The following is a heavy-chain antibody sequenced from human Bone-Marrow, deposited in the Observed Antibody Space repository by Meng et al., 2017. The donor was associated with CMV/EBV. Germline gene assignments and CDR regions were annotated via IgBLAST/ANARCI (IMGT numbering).Heavy chain of an antibody. CDR1: GFTFSSYS. D-gene: IGHD5-24*01. Sequence: GESVKISCAASGFTFSSYSMNWVRQAPGKGLEWVSSISSSSSYIYYADSVKGRFTISRDNAKNSLYLQMNSLRAEDTAVYYCAREREMATISGFDYWGQGTLVTVSS. J-gene: IGHJ4*02. CDR2: ISSSSSYI. V-gene: IGHV3-21*01. CDR3: AREREMATISGFDY.